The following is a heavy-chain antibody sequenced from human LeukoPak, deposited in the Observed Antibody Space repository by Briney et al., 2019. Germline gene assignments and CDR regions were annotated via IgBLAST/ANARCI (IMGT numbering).Heavy chain of an antibody. CDR3: ARGAQQLATYYYYYMDV. Sequence: PSETLSLTCTVSGDSFSGYYWGWIRQPPGKGLECVGYIYSSGSTAYNPSLKSRVTISVDTSKNQFSLKLSSVTAADTAVYYCARGAQQLATYYYYYMDVWGKGTTVTVSS. CDR2: IYSSGST. D-gene: IGHD6-13*01. V-gene: IGHV4-59*12. J-gene: IGHJ6*03. CDR1: GDSFSGYY.